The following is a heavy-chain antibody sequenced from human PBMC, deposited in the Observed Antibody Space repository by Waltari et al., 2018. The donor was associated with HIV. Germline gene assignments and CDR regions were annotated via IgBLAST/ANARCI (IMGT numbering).Heavy chain of an antibody. CDR2: VYYSGST. CDR3: ARGLGPRMAVQYFFDI. CDR1: NGSVNNDLYY. D-gene: IGHD3-16*01. V-gene: IGHV4-61*01. Sequence: QVHLQESGPGLVKSSKTLSLTCPVPNGSVNNDLYYLTWIRQAPGRGLEWIGYVYYSGSTNYSPSLKSRVSISIDTSKNQFFLRVTSMTSADTAVYFCARGLGPRMAVQYFFDIWGQGTVVTV. J-gene: IGHJ4*02.